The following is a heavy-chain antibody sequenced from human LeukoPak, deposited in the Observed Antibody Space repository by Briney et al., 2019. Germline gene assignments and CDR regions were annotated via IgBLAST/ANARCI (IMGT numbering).Heavy chain of an antibody. CDR1: GGSISGGGYS. Sequence: PSETLSLTCAVSGGSISGGGYSWSWIRQPPRKGLEWIGYIYHSGSTYYNPSLKSRVTISVDRSKNQFSLKLSSVTAADTAVYYCARGGDYYFDYWGQGTLVTVSS. CDR3: ARGGDYYFDY. CDR2: IYHSGST. V-gene: IGHV4-30-2*01. J-gene: IGHJ4*02. D-gene: IGHD3-3*01.